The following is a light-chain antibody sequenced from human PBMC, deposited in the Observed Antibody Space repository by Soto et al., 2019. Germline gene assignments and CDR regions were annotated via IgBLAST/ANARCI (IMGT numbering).Light chain of an antibody. J-gene: IGLJ1*01. CDR2: EVN. CDR1: SSDVGAFNY. V-gene: IGLV2-8*01. Sequence: QSALTQPPSASGSPGQSVTISCTGTSSDVGAFNYDSWYQHHPGKAPKFLIYEVNKRPSGVPDRFSGSKSGNTASLTVSGLQPEDEAEYFCSSFVDGTSYVFGTGTKVTVL. CDR3: SSFVDGTSYV.